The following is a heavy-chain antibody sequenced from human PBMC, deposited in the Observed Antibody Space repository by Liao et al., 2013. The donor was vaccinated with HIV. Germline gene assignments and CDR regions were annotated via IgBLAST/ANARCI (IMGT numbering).Heavy chain of an antibody. V-gene: IGHV4-4*07. J-gene: IGHJ4*02. CDR1: GASISNYH. CDR2: VYSSGNT. D-gene: IGHD3-10*01. CDR3: ARETYGSGTYLSRGVDY. Sequence: QLQLQESGPGLVKPSETLSLTCNVSGASISNYHWSWIRQPAGKGLEWIGRVYSSGNTNYNPSLKSRVTILVDTSKNQFSLKLRSMTAADTAVYYCARETYGSGTYLSRGVDYWGQGTRVTVSS.